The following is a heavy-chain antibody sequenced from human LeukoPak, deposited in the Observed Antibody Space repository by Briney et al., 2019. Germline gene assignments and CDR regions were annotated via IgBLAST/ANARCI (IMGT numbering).Heavy chain of an antibody. D-gene: IGHD2-2*01. V-gene: IGHV3-21*01. CDR1: GFTFSTYS. J-gene: IGHJ6*04. CDR2: ISSSSSYI. Sequence: GGSLRLSCAASGFTFSTYSINWVRQAPGKGLEWVSSISSSSSYIYYADSVKGRFTISRDNAKNSLYLQMNSLRAEDTAVYYCARDMIVVVLSRMDVWGKGTTVTVSS. CDR3: ARDMIVVVLSRMDV.